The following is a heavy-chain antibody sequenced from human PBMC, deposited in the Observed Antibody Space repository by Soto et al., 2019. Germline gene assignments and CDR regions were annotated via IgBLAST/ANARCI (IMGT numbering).Heavy chain of an antibody. CDR3: ARERSAVVNYYYGMDV. CDR2: IWYDGSNK. D-gene: IGHD3-22*01. J-gene: IGHJ6*02. CDR1: GFTFSSYG. V-gene: IGHV3-33*01. Sequence: QVQLVESGGGVVQPGRSLRLSCAASGFTFSSYGMHWVRQAPGKGLEWVAVIWYDGSNKYYADSVKGRFTISRDNSKNTLYLQMNSLRAEDTAVYYCARERSAVVNYYYGMDVWGQGTTVTVSS.